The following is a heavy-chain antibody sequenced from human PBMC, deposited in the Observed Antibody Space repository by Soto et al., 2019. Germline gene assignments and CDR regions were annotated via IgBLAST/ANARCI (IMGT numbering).Heavy chain of an antibody. J-gene: IGHJ6*02. CDR1: GFPFDDYA. CDR2: LSWNSGRI. Sequence: GGSLRLSCAASGFPFDDYAMHWVRQAPGKGLEWVSGLSWNSGRIGYADSVKGRFTISRDNAKNSLYLQMNSLRAEDTALYYCAKDIREQTYHYDSSPYCYGMDVWGQGTPVTVSS. CDR3: AKDIREQTYHYDSSPYCYGMDV. D-gene: IGHD3-22*01. V-gene: IGHV3-9*01.